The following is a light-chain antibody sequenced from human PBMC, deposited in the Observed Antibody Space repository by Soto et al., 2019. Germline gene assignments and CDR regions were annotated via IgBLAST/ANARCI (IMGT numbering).Light chain of an antibody. CDR1: QSVSSRY. CDR3: QQYGSSPPHT. Sequence: EIVLTQSPGTLSLSPGERATLSCRASQSVSSRYLAWYQQKPGQAPSVLIYEASSRATGIPDRFSGSGSGTDFTLTISRLEPEDFAVYYCQQYGSSPPHTFGQGTKVEIK. V-gene: IGKV3-20*01. J-gene: IGKJ2*01. CDR2: EAS.